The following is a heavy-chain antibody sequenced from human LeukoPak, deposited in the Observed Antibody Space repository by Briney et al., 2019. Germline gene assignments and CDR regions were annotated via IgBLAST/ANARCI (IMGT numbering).Heavy chain of an antibody. V-gene: IGHV3-30-3*01. J-gene: IGHJ4*02. D-gene: IGHD3-10*01. Sequence: GGSLRLSCAASGFTFRNYVIHWVRQAPGKGLEWVAVTSSDLNVKLYADPVKGRFTISRDNSRSTLYLQMNSLRPEDTAIYYCAREGYYGSGSPPSLYFDYWGRGTLVTVSS. CDR2: TSSDLNVK. CDR3: AREGYYGSGSPPSLYFDY. CDR1: GFTFRNYV.